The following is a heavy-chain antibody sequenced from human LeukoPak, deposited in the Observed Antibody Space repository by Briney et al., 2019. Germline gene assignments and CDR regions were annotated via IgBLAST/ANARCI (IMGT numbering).Heavy chain of an antibody. CDR3: ALDYYDSSGYYRN. D-gene: IGHD3-22*01. Sequence: GGSLRLSCAASGFTFSSHIMNWVRQAPGKGLEWVSSISSSSSYIYYADSVKGRFTISRNNAKNSLYLQMNSLRAEDTAVYYCALDYYDSSGYYRNWGQGTMVTVSS. V-gene: IGHV3-21*01. CDR2: ISSSSSYI. J-gene: IGHJ3*01. CDR1: GFTFSSHI.